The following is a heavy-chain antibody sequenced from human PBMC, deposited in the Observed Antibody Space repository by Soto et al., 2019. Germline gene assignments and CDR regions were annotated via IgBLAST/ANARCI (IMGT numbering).Heavy chain of an antibody. D-gene: IGHD3-3*01. CDR3: AKDTSSYDFWSGPLDY. Sequence: GGSLRLSCAASGFTFSSYAMSWVRQAPGKGLEWVSAISGSGGSTYYADSVKGRFTISRDNSKNTLYLQMNSLRAEDTAVYYCAKDTSSYDFWSGPLDYWGQGTLVTVSS. CDR1: GFTFSSYA. CDR2: ISGSGGST. J-gene: IGHJ4*02. V-gene: IGHV3-23*01.